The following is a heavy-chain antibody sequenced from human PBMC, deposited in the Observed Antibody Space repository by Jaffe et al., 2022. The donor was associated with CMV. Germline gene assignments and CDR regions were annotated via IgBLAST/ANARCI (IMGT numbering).Heavy chain of an antibody. J-gene: IGHJ3*02. V-gene: IGHV4-39*01. CDR1: TDSIRNSNFY. Sequence: QLPLQESGPGLVKPSETLSLTCTLSTDSIRNSNFYWGWIRQPPGKGLEWIGTVFYDGSTHYNPSLKSRVTISVDTSKNQFSLKLNSVTAADTAIYSCARHGGYGPFDIWGRGTKVTVSS. D-gene: IGHD2-15*01. CDR3: ARHGGYGPFDI. CDR2: VFYDGST.